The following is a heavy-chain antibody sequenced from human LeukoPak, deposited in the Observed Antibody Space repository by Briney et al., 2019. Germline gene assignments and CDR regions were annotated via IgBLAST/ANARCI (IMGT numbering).Heavy chain of an antibody. Sequence: GGSLRLSCAASGFTVSSNYMSWVRQAPGKGLEWVSVIYSGGTTYYADSVRGRFTISRDNSRNTLYLQMNSLRAEDTAVYYCTRDSTYYGSGSYYYWGQGTLVTVSS. J-gene: IGHJ4*02. V-gene: IGHV3-53*01. CDR1: GFTVSSNY. CDR3: TRDSTYYGSGSYYY. CDR2: IYSGGTT. D-gene: IGHD3-10*01.